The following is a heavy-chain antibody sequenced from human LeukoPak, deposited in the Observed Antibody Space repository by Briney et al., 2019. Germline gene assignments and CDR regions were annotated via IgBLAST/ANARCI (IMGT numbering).Heavy chain of an antibody. J-gene: IGHJ4*02. CDR3: ARVDYDYVWGSYRPYYFDY. CDR2: INSDGSST. V-gene: IGHV3-74*01. CDR1: GFTFSSYW. Sequence: GGSLRLSCAASGFTFSSYWMHWVRQAPGKGLVWVSRINSDGSSTSYADSVKGRFTISRDNAKNTLYLQMNSLRAEDTAVYYCARVDYDYVWGSYRPYYFDYWGQGTLVTVSS. D-gene: IGHD3-16*02.